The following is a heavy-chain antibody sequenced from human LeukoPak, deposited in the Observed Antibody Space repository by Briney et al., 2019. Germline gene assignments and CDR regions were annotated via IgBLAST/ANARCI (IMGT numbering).Heavy chain of an antibody. CDR1: GFTFSSYA. J-gene: IGHJ4*02. Sequence: GGSLRLSCVASGFTFSSYAMSWVRQAPGKGLEWVSVIYSGGSTYYADSVKGRFTISRDNSKNTLYLQMNSLRAEDTAVYYCARGAGFYWGQGTLVTVSS. V-gene: IGHV3-53*01. D-gene: IGHD6-13*01. CDR3: ARGAGFY. CDR2: IYSGGST.